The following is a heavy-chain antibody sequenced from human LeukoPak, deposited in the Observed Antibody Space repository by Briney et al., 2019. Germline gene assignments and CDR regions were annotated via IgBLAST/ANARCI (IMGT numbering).Heavy chain of an antibody. CDR1: GFTFRNYW. CDR2: INPDGTSP. CDR3: VRGTNDWTGIDY. V-gene: IGHV3-74*01. J-gene: IGHJ4*02. D-gene: IGHD2-8*01. Sequence: GGSLRLSCAASGFTFRNYWMHWARQVPGKGLVWVSRINPDGTSPHYADSVKGRFTISRDNARNILYLQMNSLRVEDTAIYYCVRGTNDWTGIDYWGQGILVTVSS.